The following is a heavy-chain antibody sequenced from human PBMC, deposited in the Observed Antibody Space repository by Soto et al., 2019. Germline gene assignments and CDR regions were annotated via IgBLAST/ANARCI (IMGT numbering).Heavy chain of an antibody. Sequence: QVQLVQSGAEVKKPGSSVKVSCKASGGTFSSYAISWVRQAPGQGLEWMGGIIPIFGTANYAQKFQGRITTTADESTSTAYTELSSLRSDDTSVYYCAREVASSGWYGGFDYWGKRTLVTLSS. V-gene: IGHV1-69*12. CDR3: AREVASSGWYGGFDY. J-gene: IGHJ4*02. CDR2: IIPIFGTA. D-gene: IGHD6-13*01. CDR1: GGTFSSYA.